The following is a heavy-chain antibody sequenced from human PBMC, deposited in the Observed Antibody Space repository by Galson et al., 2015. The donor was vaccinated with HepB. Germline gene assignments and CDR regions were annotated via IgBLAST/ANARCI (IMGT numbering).Heavy chain of an antibody. D-gene: IGHD6-13*01. CDR2: ISSSSSTI. V-gene: IGHV3-48*02. CDR1: GFTFSSYS. CDR3: ARDLRRGIAAAGNDGSDY. Sequence: SLRLSCAASGFTFSSYSMNWVRQAPGKGLEWVSYISSSSSTIYHADSVKGRFTISRDNAKNSLYLQMNSLRDEDTAVYYCARDLRRGIAAAGNDGSDYWGQGTLVTVSS. J-gene: IGHJ4*02.